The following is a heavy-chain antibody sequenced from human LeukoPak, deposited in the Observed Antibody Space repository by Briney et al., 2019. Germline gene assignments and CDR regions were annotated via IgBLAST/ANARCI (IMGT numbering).Heavy chain of an antibody. CDR3: AGLYYHDSSGYSSWFDP. CDR1: GGTFSSYA. CDR2: IIPIFGIA. Sequence: SVKVSCKASGGTFSSYAISWVRQAPGQGLEWMGRIIPIFGIANYAQKFQGRVTITADKSTSTAYMELSSLRSEDTAVYYCAGLYYHDSSGYSSWFDPWGQGTLVTVSS. D-gene: IGHD3-22*01. V-gene: IGHV1-69*04. J-gene: IGHJ5*02.